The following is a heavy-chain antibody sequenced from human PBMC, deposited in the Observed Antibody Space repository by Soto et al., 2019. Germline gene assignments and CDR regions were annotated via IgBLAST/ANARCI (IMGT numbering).Heavy chain of an antibody. CDR3: ARRQDVYLYYALDV. Sequence: GESLKISCKAAGYKFTNFYITWVRQMPGKGLEWIGRIDPSDSYTIYSPSFQGHVTISADKSITTAYLQWSSLKASDTATYYCARRQDVYLYYALDVWGQGTTVTVAS. CDR1: GYKFTNFY. J-gene: IGHJ6*02. CDR2: IDPSDSYT. V-gene: IGHV5-10-1*01.